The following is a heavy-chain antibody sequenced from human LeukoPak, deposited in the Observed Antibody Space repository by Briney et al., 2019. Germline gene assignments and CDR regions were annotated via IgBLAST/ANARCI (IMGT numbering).Heavy chain of an antibody. V-gene: IGHV3-48*03. D-gene: IGHD3-22*01. CDR1: GFTFSNYD. Sequence: GGSLRLSCAASGFTFSNYDMNWVRQAPGKGLEWVSYISSDASAIYYADSVKGRFTISRDNAKNSLYLQMNSLRAEDTAVYYCARGLTGDSSHDYWGQGTLVTVSS. J-gene: IGHJ4*02. CDR2: ISSDASAI. CDR3: ARGLTGDSSHDY.